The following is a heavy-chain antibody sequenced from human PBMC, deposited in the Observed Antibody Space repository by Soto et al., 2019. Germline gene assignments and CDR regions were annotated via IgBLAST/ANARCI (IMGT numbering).Heavy chain of an antibody. D-gene: IGHD3-3*01. V-gene: IGHV3-21*01. CDR2: ISATSNHI. CDR3: ARDSITIFGGGMDV. CDR1: DFTFSTYS. J-gene: IGHJ6*02. Sequence: LRLSCVASDFTFSTYSMNWVRQAPGKGLEWVAYISATSNHIYYADSLKGRFTISRDNAKSSLYLHMNSLRAEDTAVYFCARDSITIFGGGMDVWGQGTTVTVS.